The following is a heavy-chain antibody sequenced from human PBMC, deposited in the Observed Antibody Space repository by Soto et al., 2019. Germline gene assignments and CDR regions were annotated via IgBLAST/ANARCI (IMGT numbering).Heavy chain of an antibody. D-gene: IGHD2-2*01. CDR3: ATLYCSSTSYYSFYFDY. Sequence: SVKVSCKASGGTFSSYTTSWVRQAPGQGLEWMGRIIPILGIANYAQKFQGRVTITADKSTSTAYMELSSLRSEDTAVYYCATLYCSSTSYYSFYFDYWGQGTLVTVSS. V-gene: IGHV1-69*02. CDR1: GGTFSSYT. J-gene: IGHJ4*02. CDR2: IIPILGIA.